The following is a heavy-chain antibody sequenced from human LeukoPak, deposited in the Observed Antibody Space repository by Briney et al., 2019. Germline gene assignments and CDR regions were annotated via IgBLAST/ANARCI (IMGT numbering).Heavy chain of an antibody. J-gene: IGHJ6*02. V-gene: IGHV3-23*01. CDR1: GFTFSSYA. CDR3: ARDLTTVTPLYYYYYGMDV. Sequence: PGGSLRLSCAASGFTFSSYAMSWVRQAPGKGLEWVSAISGSGGSTYYADSVKGRFTISRDNSKNTLYLQMNSLRAEDTAVYYCARDLTTVTPLYYYYYGMDVWGQGTTVTVSS. CDR2: ISGSGGST. D-gene: IGHD4-17*01.